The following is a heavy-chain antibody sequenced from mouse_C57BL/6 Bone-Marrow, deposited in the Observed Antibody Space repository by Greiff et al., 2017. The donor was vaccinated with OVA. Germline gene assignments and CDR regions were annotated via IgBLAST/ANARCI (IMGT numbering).Heavy chain of an antibody. V-gene: IGHV1-52*01. Sequence: VQLQQPGAELVRPGSSVKLSCKASGYTFTSYWMHWVKQRPIQGLEWIGNIDPSDSETHYNQKFKDKATLTVDKSSSTAYMQLSSLTSEDSAVYYCARGSFITTVVAKWYFDVWGTGTTVTVSS. CDR3: ARGSFITTVVAKWYFDV. D-gene: IGHD1-1*01. CDR2: IDPSDSET. J-gene: IGHJ1*03. CDR1: GYTFTSYW.